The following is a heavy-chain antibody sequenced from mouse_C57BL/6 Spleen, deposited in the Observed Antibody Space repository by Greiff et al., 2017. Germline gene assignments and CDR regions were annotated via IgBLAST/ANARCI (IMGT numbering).Heavy chain of an antibody. CDR1: GYTFTDYN. D-gene: IGHD1-1*01. Sequence: VQLQQSGPELVKPGASVKIPCKASGYTFTDYNMDWVKQSHGKSLEWIGDINPNNGGTIYNQKFKGKATLTVDKSSSTAYMELRSLTSEDTAVYYCARCHYYGSSLYYFDYWGQGTTLTVSS. J-gene: IGHJ2*01. CDR2: INPNNGGT. V-gene: IGHV1-18*01. CDR3: ARCHYYGSSLYYFDY.